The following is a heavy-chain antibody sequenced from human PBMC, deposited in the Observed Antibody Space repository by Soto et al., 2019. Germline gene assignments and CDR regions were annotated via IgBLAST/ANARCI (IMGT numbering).Heavy chain of an antibody. V-gene: IGHV3-48*02. J-gene: IGHJ4*02. D-gene: IGHD1-26*01. CDR1: GFTFSGYS. CDR3: AREDILGARSFDY. CDR2: ISSGSKTI. Sequence: GGSLRLSCAASGFTFSGYSVNWVRQAPGKGLEWVSYISSGSKTIYYAESVKGRFTVSRDNARKSQYLQMNSLRDEDTAVYYCAREDILGARSFDYWGQGTLVTVSS.